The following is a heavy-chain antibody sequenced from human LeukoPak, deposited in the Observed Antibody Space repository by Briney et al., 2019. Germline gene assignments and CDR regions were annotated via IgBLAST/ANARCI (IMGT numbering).Heavy chain of an antibody. J-gene: IGHJ3*02. D-gene: IGHD3-3*01. V-gene: IGHV4-34*01. CDR2: INHSGST. Sequence: SETLSLTCAVYGGSFSGYYWSWIRQPAGKGLEWTGEINHSGSTNYNPSLKSRVTISVDTSKNQFSLKLSSVTAADTAVYYCARGGRGFWSGYAARAFDIWGQGTMVTVSS. CDR1: GGSFSGYY. CDR3: ARGGRGFWSGYAARAFDI.